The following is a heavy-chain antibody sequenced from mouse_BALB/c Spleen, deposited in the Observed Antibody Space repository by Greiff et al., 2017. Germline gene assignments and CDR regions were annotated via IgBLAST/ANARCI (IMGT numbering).Heavy chain of an antibody. J-gene: IGHJ4*01. D-gene: IGHD4-1*02. CDR2: ISSGGSYT. Sequence: EVQRVESGGDLVKPGGSLKLSCAASGFTFSSYGMSWVRQTPDKRLEWVATISSGGSYTYYPDSVKGRFTISRDNAKNTLYLQMSSLKAEDTAMYYCARHPTGKSMDYWGQGTSVTVSS. V-gene: IGHV5-6*01. CDR3: ARHPTGKSMDY. CDR1: GFTFSSYG.